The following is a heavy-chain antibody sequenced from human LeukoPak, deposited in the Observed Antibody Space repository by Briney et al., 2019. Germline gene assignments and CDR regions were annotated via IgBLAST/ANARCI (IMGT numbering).Heavy chain of an antibody. V-gene: IGHV3-7*01. CDR3: GRDTAVAHLYAY. J-gene: IGHJ4*02. CDR2: INQEGSDK. CDR1: GFTFSNYA. Sequence: PGGSLRLSCAASGFTFSNYAMSWVRQAPGKGLEWVASINQEGSDKHYADSVKGRFTISRDNAKNSLYLQMNSLRAEDTALYYCGRDTAVAHLYAYWGQGALVTVSS. D-gene: IGHD6-19*01.